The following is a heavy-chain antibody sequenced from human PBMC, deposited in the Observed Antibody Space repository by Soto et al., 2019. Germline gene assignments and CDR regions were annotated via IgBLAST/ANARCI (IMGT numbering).Heavy chain of an antibody. J-gene: IGHJ6*03. V-gene: IGHV1-3*01. Sequence: ASVKVSCKASGYTFTSYAMHWVRQAPGQRLEWMGWINAGNGNTKYSQKFQGRVTITRDTSASTAYMELSSLRSEDTAVYYCARGYYDFWSGYSYYYYYMDVWGKGTTVTV. CDR3: ARGYYDFWSGYSYYYYYMDV. CDR2: INAGNGNT. D-gene: IGHD3-3*01. CDR1: GYTFTSYA.